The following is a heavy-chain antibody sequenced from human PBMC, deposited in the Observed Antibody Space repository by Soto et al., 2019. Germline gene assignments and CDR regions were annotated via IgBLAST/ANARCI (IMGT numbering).Heavy chain of an antibody. CDR3: ARLVRIGLYSMVRGVPIDY. V-gene: IGHV5-51*01. D-gene: IGHD3-10*01. J-gene: IGHJ4*02. CDR1: GYSFTDYW. Sequence: PGESLKSSCKGSGYSFTDYWIGWVRHMPGEGLEWLGIIYPGDSETTYRPSFQGQVTISVDKSISTAFLQWSSLKASDTAIYYCARLVRIGLYSMVRGVPIDYWGQGTLVTVSS. CDR2: IYPGDSET.